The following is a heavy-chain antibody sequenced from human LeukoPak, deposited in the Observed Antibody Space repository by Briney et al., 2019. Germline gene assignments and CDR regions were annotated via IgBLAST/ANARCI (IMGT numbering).Heavy chain of an antibody. J-gene: IGHJ4*02. CDR3: ASCSYDSSGYYVDY. V-gene: IGHV4-31*03. CDR1: GGSISSGGYY. Sequence: SETLSLTCTVSGGSISSGGYYWSWIRQHPGKGLEWIGYIYYSGSTYYNPSLKSRVTISVDTSKNQFSLKLSSVTAADTAVYYCASCSYDSSGYYVDYWGQGTLVTVSS. D-gene: IGHD3-22*01. CDR2: IYYSGST.